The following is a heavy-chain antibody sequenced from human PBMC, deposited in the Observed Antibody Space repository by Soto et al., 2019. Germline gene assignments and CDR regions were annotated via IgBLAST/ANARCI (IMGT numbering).Heavy chain of an antibody. CDR2: ISSSGSTI. CDR1: GFTFSDYY. D-gene: IGHD2-2*01. J-gene: IGHJ4*02. V-gene: IGHV3-11*01. Sequence: RRRSCTASGFTFSDYYMSWIRQAPWKGLEWVSYISSSGSTIYYADSVKGRFTISRDNAKNSLYLQMNSLRAEDTAVYYCASLCSSTSCHDTGEYWGEGTLVTVSS. CDR3: ASLCSSTSCHDTGEY.